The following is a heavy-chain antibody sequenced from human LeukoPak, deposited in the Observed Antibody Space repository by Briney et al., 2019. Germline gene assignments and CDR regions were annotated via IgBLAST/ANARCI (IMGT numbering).Heavy chain of an antibody. J-gene: IGHJ4*02. V-gene: IGHV3-74*01. D-gene: IGHD4-17*01. CDR3: VRDGRGDYPKFDL. Sequence: PGGSLRLSCTACGITLSNYWMLGLRQAPGKGLVGVARIYTDGSRTNYADSVKGRFTISRDNATNTLILEMNSLTAEDTAVYYCVRDGRGDYPKFDLWGQGALVTVSS. CDR2: IYTDGSRT. CDR1: GITLSNYW.